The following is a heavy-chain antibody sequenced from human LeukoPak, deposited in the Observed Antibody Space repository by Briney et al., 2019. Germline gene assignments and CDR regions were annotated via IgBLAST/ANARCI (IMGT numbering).Heavy chain of an antibody. J-gene: IGHJ4*02. V-gene: IGHV4-59*01. CDR2: IYYSGST. Sequence: SETLSLTCTVTGGSISSYYWSWIRQPPGKGLEWIGYIYYSGSTNYNPSLKSRVTISVDTSKNQFSLKLSSVTAADTAVYYCARGPYGKLDYWGQGTLVTVSS. CDR3: ARGPYGKLDY. CDR1: GGSISSYY. D-gene: IGHD4-17*01.